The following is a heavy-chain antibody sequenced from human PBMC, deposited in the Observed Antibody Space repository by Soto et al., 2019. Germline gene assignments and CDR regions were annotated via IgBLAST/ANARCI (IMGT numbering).Heavy chain of an antibody. Sequence: SETLSLTCAVYGGSFSGYYWSWIRQPPGKGLEWIGEINHSGSTNYNPSLKSRVTISVDTSKNQFSLKLSSVTAADTAVYYCARGRRWFDPWGQGTLVTVSS. J-gene: IGHJ5*02. CDR1: GGSFSGYY. V-gene: IGHV4-34*01. CDR3: ARGRRWFDP. CDR2: INHSGST.